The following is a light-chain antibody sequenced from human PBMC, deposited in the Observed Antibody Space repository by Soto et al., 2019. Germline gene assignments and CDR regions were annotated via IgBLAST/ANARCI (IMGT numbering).Light chain of an antibody. V-gene: IGKV1-33*01. Sequence: DIPMTQSPSSLSASVGDRVTITCQASQDIDKFLNWYQQKPGKPPKLLIDDASNLATGVPSRFSGRGSGTDSTFTISSLQPEDVATYYCQQYDDLPITFGQGTRLQIK. CDR3: QQYDDLPIT. CDR1: QDIDKF. J-gene: IGKJ5*01. CDR2: DAS.